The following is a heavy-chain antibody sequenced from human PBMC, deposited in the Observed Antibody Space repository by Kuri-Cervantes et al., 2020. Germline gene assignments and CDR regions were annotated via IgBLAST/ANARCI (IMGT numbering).Heavy chain of an antibody. Sequence: SEILSCNRIFSGGTISSYYWSWIRQPPGKGLEWIGYIYYSGSTNYNPSLKSRVTISVDTSKNQFSLKLSSVTAADTAVYYCARGGSSGGTHYYYYGMDVWGQGATVTVSS. J-gene: IGHJ6*02. V-gene: IGHV4-59*13. CDR2: IYYSGST. CDR1: GGTISSYY. D-gene: IGHD6-19*01. CDR3: ARGGSSGGTHYYYYGMDV.